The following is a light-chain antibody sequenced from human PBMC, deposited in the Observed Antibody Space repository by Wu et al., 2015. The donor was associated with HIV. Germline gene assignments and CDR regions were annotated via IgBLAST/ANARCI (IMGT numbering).Light chain of an antibody. Sequence: ESVLTQSPRTLSLSPGERAIISCKASQSVSSRHLAWYQQKPGQAPRLLFFDAFVRATGIPARFSGSGSGTDFTLTISSLEPEDFAVYYCQQRSNWPLTFGGGTKVEIK. CDR2: DAF. J-gene: IGKJ4*01. CDR3: QQRSNWPLT. CDR1: QSVSSRH. V-gene: IGKV3-11*01.